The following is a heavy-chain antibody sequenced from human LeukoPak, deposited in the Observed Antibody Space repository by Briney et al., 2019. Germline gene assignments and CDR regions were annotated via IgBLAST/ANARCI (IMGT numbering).Heavy chain of an antibody. CDR1: GFTFSSYS. J-gene: IGHJ3*02. CDR2: ISSSSSYI. CDR3: ARVGLYSSGWYRSNDAFDI. V-gene: IGHV3-21*01. Sequence: SGGSLRLSCAASGFTFSSYSMNWVRQAPGKGLEWVSSISSSSSYIYYADSVKGRFTISRDNAKNSLYLQMNSLRAEDTAVYYCARVGLYSSGWYRSNDAFDIWGQGTMVTVSS. D-gene: IGHD6-19*01.